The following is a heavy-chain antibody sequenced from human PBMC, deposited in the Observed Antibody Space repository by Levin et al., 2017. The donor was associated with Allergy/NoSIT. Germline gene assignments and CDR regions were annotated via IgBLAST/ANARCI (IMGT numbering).Heavy chain of an antibody. V-gene: IGHV4-61*01. D-gene: IGHD3-9*01. CDR2: IYYSGST. J-gene: IGHJ3*02. Sequence: SETLSLTCTVSGGSVSSGSYYWSWIRQPPGKGLEWIGYIYYSGSTNYNPSLKSRVTISVDTSKNQFSLKLSSVTAADTAVYYCARGANILTGYYHLVSAFDIWGQGTMVTVSS. CDR1: GGSVSSGSYY. CDR3: ARGANILTGYYHLVSAFDI.